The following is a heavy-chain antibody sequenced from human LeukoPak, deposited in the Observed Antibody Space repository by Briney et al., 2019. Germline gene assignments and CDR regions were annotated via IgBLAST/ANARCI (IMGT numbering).Heavy chain of an antibody. J-gene: IGHJ4*02. CDR3: AKEAGYGDYVAGDY. CDR2: ISYDGSNK. V-gene: IGHV3-30*18. Sequence: PGGSLRLSCAASGFTFSSYGMHWVRQAPGKGLEWVAVISYDGSNKYYADSVKGRFTISGDNSKNTLYLQMNSLRAEDTAVYYCAKEAGYGDYVAGDYWGQGTLVTVSS. CDR1: GFTFSSYG. D-gene: IGHD4-17*01.